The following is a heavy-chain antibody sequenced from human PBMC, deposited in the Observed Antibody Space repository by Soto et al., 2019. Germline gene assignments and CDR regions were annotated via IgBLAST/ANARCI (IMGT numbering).Heavy chain of an antibody. CDR2: IIPVFGTA. V-gene: IGHV1-69*13. Sequence: ASVKVSCKASGGSLSNYGISWVRQAPGQGLEWMGGIIPVFGTANYAQKFQGRVTITADESTNIVYMDVTSLRSEDTAVYYCARGDATKIVVTTYYAMDVWGQGTTVTVS. CDR1: GGSLSNYG. J-gene: IGHJ6*02. D-gene: IGHD4-17*01. CDR3: ARGDATKIVVTTYYAMDV.